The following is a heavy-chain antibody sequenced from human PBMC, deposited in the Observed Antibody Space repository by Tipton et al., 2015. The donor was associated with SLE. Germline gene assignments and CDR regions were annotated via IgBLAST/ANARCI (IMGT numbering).Heavy chain of an antibody. CDR3: ARAQYGPDYFDY. J-gene: IGHJ4*02. V-gene: IGHV4-59*11. Sequence: TLSLTCRVSGGSISSHYWTWIRQPPGKGLEWIGYVYDSGTTNYNPSLKSRVTISIDTSKKQFSLKLNSVTAADTALYYCARAQYGPDYFDYWGQGTLVTVSS. CDR1: GGSISSHY. D-gene: IGHD4-17*01. CDR2: VYDSGTT.